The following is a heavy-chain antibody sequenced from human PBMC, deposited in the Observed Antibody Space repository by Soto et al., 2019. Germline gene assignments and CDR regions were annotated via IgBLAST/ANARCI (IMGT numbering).Heavy chain of an antibody. CDR2: ISYSGST. CDR1: GGSISSDSYY. Sequence: PSETLSLTCTVSGGSISSDSYYWGWIRQSPEKGLEWIASISYSGSTYYNPTLKSRLTISVDTSKNQFSLKLSSVTAADTAVYYCAGEYSGSYRYYYYGMDVWGQGTTVTVSS. CDR3: AGEYSGSYRYYYYGMDV. J-gene: IGHJ6*02. V-gene: IGHV4-39*02. D-gene: IGHD1-26*01.